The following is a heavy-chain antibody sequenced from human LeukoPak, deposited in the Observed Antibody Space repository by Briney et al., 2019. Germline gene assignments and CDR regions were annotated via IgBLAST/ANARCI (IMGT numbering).Heavy chain of an antibody. V-gene: IGHV1-2*02. CDR1: GYTFTGYY. CDR2: TNPDSGGT. J-gene: IGHJ5*02. Sequence: ASVKVSCKASGYTFTGYYMHWVRQAPGQGLEWMGWTNPDSGGTNYAQKFQGRVTMTRDTSISTAYMELSRLKSDDTAVYYCARSSSWYRDWFDPWGQGTLVTVSS. D-gene: IGHD6-13*01. CDR3: ARSSSWYRDWFDP.